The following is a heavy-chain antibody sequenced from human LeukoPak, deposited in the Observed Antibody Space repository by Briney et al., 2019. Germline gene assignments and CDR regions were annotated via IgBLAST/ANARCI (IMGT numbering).Heavy chain of an antibody. J-gene: IGHJ3*02. CDR3: AILGGVRGTKRAFDI. Sequence: ASVKVSCKASGYTFTGYYKHWVRQAPGQGLEWMGWINPNSGGTNYAQKFQGRVTMTRDTSISTAYMELSRLRSDDTAVYYCAILGGVRGTKRAFDIWGQGTMVTVSS. CDR2: INPNSGGT. CDR1: GYTFTGYY. V-gene: IGHV1-2*02. D-gene: IGHD3-10*01.